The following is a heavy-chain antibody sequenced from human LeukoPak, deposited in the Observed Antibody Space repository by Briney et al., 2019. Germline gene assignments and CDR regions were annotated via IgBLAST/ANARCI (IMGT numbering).Heavy chain of an antibody. CDR1: GYMFTSHG. Sequence: GASVTVSCKSSGYMFTSHGIHWLRQAPGQGLEWMGWISGYNGYTKYAQKLQGRVTMTTDTSTSTAHMELRSLRSDDTAVYYCARISPHRKMSYGNQNWFDTWGQGTLVTVSS. CDR3: ARISPHRKMSYGNQNWFDT. V-gene: IGHV1-18*01. J-gene: IGHJ5*02. D-gene: IGHD3-16*01. CDR2: ISGYNGYT.